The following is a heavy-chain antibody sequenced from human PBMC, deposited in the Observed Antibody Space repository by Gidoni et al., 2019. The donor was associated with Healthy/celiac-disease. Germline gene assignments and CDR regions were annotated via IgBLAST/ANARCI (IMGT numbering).Heavy chain of an antibody. D-gene: IGHD3-22*01. V-gene: IGHV1-69*01. Sequence: QVQLVQSGAEVKKPGSSVKVSCKAPGGTFSSYAISLVRQAPGQGLEWMGGIIPIFGTANYAQKFQVRVTITADESTSTAYMELSSLRSEDTAVYYCARLRGKYGLEDSGGYYVGEYYYYGMDVWGQGTTVTVSS. CDR2: IIPIFGTA. CDR1: GGTFSSYA. CDR3: ARLRGKYGLEDSGGYYVGEYYYYGMDV. J-gene: IGHJ6*02.